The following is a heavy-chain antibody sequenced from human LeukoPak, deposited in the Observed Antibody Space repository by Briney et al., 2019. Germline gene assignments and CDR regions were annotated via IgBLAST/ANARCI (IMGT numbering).Heavy chain of an antibody. CDR2: IYYSGST. CDR3: AREAGRGNDY. CDR1: GGSISSYY. J-gene: IGHJ4*02. Sequence: SSETLSLTCTVSGGSISSYYWSWIRQPPGKGLEWIGYIYYSGSTNYNPSLKSRVTISVDTSKNQFSLKLSSVTAADTAVYYCAREAGRGNDYWGQGTLVTVSS. V-gene: IGHV4-59*01. D-gene: IGHD6-19*01.